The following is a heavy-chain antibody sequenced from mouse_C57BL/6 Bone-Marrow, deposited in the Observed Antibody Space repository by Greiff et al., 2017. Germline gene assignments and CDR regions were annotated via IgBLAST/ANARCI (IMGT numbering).Heavy chain of an antibody. CDR1: GFTFSDAW. V-gene: IGHV6-6*01. J-gene: IGHJ2*01. CDR2: IRNKANNHAT. D-gene: IGHD2-3*01. CDR3: TRRDGSKGVNYFDY. Sequence: DVMLVESGGGLVQPGGSMKLSCAASGFTFSDAWMDWVRQSPEKGLEWVAEIRNKANNHATYYAESVKGRFTISRDDSKSSVYLQMNSLRAEDTGIYYCTRRDGSKGVNYFDYWGQGTTLTVSS.